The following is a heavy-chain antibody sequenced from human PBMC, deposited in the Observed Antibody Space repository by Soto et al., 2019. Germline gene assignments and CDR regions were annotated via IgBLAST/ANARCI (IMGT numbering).Heavy chain of an antibody. J-gene: IGHJ6*03. Sequence: PGESLKSSCKGCGYSFTSYSVGWVRQMPGKGLEWMGIIYPGDSDTRYSPSFQGQVTISADKSISTAYLQWSSLKALDTAMYYCARRGGAAGRDMDVWGKETTVTVSS. V-gene: IGHV5-51*01. CDR3: ARRGGAAGRDMDV. CDR1: GYSFTSYS. CDR2: IYPGDSDT. D-gene: IGHD1-1*01.